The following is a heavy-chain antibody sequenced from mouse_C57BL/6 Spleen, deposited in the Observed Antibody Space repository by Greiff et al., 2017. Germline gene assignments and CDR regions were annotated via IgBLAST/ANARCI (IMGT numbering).Heavy chain of an antibody. D-gene: IGHD4-1*01. CDR3: ARDRDWDEWYFDV. CDR2: ISDGGSYT. Sequence: EVKLMESGGGLVKPGGSLKLSCAASGFTFSSYAMSWVRQTPEKRLEWVATISDGGSYTYYPDNVKGRFTISRDNAKNNLYLQMSHLKSEDTAMYYCARDRDWDEWYFDVWGTGTRSPSPQ. V-gene: IGHV5-4*01. CDR1: GFTFSSYA. J-gene: IGHJ1*03.